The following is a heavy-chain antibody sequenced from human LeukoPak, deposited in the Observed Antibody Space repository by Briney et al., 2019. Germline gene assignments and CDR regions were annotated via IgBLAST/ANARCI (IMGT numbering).Heavy chain of an antibody. J-gene: IGHJ5*02. V-gene: IGHV1-69*05. CDR3: ARDGYCSGGSCYAARFDP. D-gene: IGHD2-15*01. Sequence: SVKVSCKASGGTFSSYAISWVRQAPGQGLEWMGGIIPIFGTANYAQNFQGRVTITTDESTSTAYMELSSLRSEDTAVYYCARDGYCSGGSCYAARFDPWGQGTLVTVSS. CDR1: GGTFSSYA. CDR2: IIPIFGTA.